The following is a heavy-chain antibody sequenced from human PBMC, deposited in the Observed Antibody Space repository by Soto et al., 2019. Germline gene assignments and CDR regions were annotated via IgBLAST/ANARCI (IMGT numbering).Heavy chain of an antibody. V-gene: IGHV1-18*01. J-gene: IGHJ5*02. Sequence: ASVKVSCKASGYTFINYGITWVRQSPGQGLEWMGWISGYNGNTNYAQKVQGRVTMTTDTSTNTAYMELRSLRSDDTAVYYCARDEVPAANWCDTWGQGTLVTVSS. CDR3: ARDEVPAANWCDT. D-gene: IGHD2-2*01. CDR2: ISGYNGNT. CDR1: GYTFINYG.